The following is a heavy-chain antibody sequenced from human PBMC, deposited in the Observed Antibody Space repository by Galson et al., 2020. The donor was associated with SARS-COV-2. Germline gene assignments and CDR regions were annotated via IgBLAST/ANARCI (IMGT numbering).Heavy chain of an antibody. CDR1: GFTFSSYA. CDR2: ISYDGSNK. CDR3: ASETIAAAGTTLFDY. D-gene: IGHD6-13*01. Sequence: GGSLRLSCAASGFTFSSYAMHWVRQAPGKGLEWVAVISYDGSNKYYADSVKGRFTISRDNSKNTLYLQMNSLRAEDTAVYYCASETIAAAGTTLFDYWGQGTLVTVSS. V-gene: IGHV3-30*04. J-gene: IGHJ4*02.